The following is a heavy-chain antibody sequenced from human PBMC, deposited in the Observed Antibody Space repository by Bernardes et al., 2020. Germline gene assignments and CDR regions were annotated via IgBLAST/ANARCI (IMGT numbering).Heavy chain of an antibody. Sequence: SETLSLTCTVSGCSISSSSYYWGWIRQPPGKGLEWIGSIYYSGSTYYNPSLKSRVTISVDTSKNQFSLKLSSVTAADTAVYYCARQDYDSSGYYYPSGYWGQGTLVTVSS. CDR1: GCSISSSSYY. CDR2: IYYSGST. D-gene: IGHD3-22*01. CDR3: ARQDYDSSGYYYPSGY. V-gene: IGHV4-39*01. J-gene: IGHJ4*02.